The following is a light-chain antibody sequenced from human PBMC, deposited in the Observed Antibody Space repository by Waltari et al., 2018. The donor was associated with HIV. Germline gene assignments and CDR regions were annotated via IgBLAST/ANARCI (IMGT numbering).Light chain of an antibody. V-gene: IGLV3-1*01. CDR2: QDS. J-gene: IGLJ2*01. CDR1: KLGDKY. CDR3: QAWDSSTVV. Sequence: SYELTQPPSVSVSPGQTASITCSGDKLGDKYACWYQQKPGQSPVLVIYQDSKRPSGIPERFSGSNSGNTATLTISGTQAMDEGDYYCQAWDSSTVVVGGGTKLTVL.